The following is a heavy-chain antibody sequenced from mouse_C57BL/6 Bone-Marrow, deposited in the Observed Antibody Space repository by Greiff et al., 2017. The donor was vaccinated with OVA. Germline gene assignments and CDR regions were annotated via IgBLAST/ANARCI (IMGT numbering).Heavy chain of an antibody. Sequence: QVQLQQPGAELVRPGTSVKLSFKASGYTFTSYWMHWVKQRPGQGLEWIGVIDPSDSYTNYNQKFKGKATLTVDTSSSTAYMQLSSLTSEDSAVYYCASIYYDSFYAMDYWGQGTSVTVSS. J-gene: IGHJ4*01. CDR1: GYTFTSYW. D-gene: IGHD2-4*01. CDR3: ASIYYDSFYAMDY. CDR2: IDPSDSYT. V-gene: IGHV1-59*01.